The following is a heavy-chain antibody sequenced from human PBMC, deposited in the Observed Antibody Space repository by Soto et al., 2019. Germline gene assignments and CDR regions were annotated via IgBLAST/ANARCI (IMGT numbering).Heavy chain of an antibody. CDR1: GGSFSGYY. D-gene: IGHD2-15*01. CDR3: ARGRSLAVVTLGFDY. V-gene: IGHV4-34*01. J-gene: IGHJ4*02. CDR2: INHSGST. Sequence: QVQLQQWGAGLLKPSETLSLTCAVYGGSFSGYYWSWIRQPPGKGLAWIGEINHSGSTNYNPSLKSRVTISVDTSKNQFSLKRSSVTAADTAVYYCARGRSLAVVTLGFDYWGQGTLVTVSS.